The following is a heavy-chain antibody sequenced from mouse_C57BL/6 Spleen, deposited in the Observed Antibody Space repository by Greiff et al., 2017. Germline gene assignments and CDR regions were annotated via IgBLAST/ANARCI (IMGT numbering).Heavy chain of an antibody. CDR2: IDPSDSYT. CDR3: ARLGSNYAMDY. J-gene: IGHJ4*01. V-gene: IGHV1-69*01. D-gene: IGHD4-1*01. Sequence: VQLQQSGAELVMPGASVKLSCKASGYTFTSYWMHWVKQRPGQGLEWIGEIDPSDSYTNYNQKFKGKSTLTVDKSSSTAYMQLSSLTSEDSAVYYCARLGSNYAMDYWGQGTSVTVSS. CDR1: GYTFTSYW.